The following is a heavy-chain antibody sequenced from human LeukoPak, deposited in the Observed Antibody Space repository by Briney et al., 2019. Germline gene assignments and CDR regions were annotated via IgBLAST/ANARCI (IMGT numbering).Heavy chain of an antibody. V-gene: IGHV1-3*01. D-gene: IGHD5-18*01. J-gene: IGHJ4*02. CDR3: ARDVGIQLWLDPPRAFDY. Sequence: PLASVNVSCKASGYTFTSYAMHWVRQAPGQRLEWMGWINAGNGNTKYSQKFQGRVTITRDTSASTAYMELSSLRSEDTAVYYCARDVGIQLWLDPPRAFDYWGQGTLVTVSS. CDR1: GYTFTSYA. CDR2: INAGNGNT.